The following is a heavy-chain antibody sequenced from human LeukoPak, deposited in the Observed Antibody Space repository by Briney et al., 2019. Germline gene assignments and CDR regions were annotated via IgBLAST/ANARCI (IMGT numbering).Heavy chain of an antibody. D-gene: IGHD2-15*01. Sequence: ASVKVSCKASGYTFTGHYMHWVRQAPGQGLEWMGWINPNSGGTNYAQKFQGRATMTRDTSISTAYMELSRLRSDDTAVYYCASLLGYCSGGSCSPYYFDYWGQGTLVTVSS. CDR1: GYTFTGHY. J-gene: IGHJ4*02. CDR3: ASLLGYCSGGSCSPYYFDY. CDR2: INPNSGGT. V-gene: IGHV1-2*02.